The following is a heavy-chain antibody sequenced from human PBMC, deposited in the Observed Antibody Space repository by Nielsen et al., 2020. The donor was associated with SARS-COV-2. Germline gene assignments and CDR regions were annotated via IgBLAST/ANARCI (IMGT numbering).Heavy chain of an antibody. CDR1: GFTFSSYD. CDR2: IGTAGDT. V-gene: IGHV3-13*04. J-gene: IGHJ6*02. D-gene: IGHD3-16*01. CDR3: ARAGTAWAPRFGIYGGLDV. Sequence: GGSLRLSCAASGFTFSSYDMHWVRQATGKGLEWVSAIGTAGDTYYPGSVKGRFTISRENAKNSLYLQMNSLRAGDTAVYYCARAGTAWAPRFGIYGGLDVWGQGTTVTVSS.